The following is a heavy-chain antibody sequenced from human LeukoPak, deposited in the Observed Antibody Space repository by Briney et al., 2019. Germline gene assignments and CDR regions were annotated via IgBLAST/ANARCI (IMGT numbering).Heavy chain of an antibody. CDR2: ISAYNGNT. Sequence: ASVKVSCKASGYTFTSYGISWERQAPGQGLEWMGWISAYNGNTNYAQKLQGRVTMTTDTSTSTAYMELRSLRSDDTAVYYCARETGGDYYYYYYMDVWGKGTTVTVSS. CDR3: ARETGGDYYYYYYMDV. D-gene: IGHD1-26*01. CDR1: GYTFTSYG. V-gene: IGHV1-18*01. J-gene: IGHJ6*03.